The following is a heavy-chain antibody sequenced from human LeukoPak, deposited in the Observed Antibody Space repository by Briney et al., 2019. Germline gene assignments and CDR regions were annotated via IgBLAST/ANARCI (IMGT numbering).Heavy chain of an antibody. D-gene: IGHD3-22*01. V-gene: IGHV3-30*18. CDR3: AKIYYDSSGSD. J-gene: IGHJ4*02. Sequence: PGGSLRLSCAASGFTFSSYGMHWVRQAPGKGLEWVAVISYDGSNKYYADSVKGRFTICRDNSKNTLYLQMNSLRAEDTAVYYCAKIYYDSSGSDWGQGTLVTVSS. CDR1: GFTFSSYG. CDR2: ISYDGSNK.